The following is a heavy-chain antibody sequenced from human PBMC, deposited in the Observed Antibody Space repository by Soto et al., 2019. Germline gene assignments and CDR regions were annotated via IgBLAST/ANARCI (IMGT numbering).Heavy chain of an antibody. CDR2: ISGSGSNT. J-gene: IGHJ4*02. Sequence: PGGSLRLSCAASGFTFTSYAMSWVRLTPGKGLEWVSAISGSGSNTFYADSVRGRFTISRDNSKNTVFLQMNNLRAEDTAVYFCARDRASFDYCGQANRVTVXS. V-gene: IGHV3-23*01. CDR1: GFTFTSYA. CDR3: ARDRASFDY. D-gene: IGHD1-26*01.